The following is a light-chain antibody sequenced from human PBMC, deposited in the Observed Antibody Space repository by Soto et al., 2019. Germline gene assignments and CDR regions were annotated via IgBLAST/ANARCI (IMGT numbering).Light chain of an antibody. CDR2: RVS. V-gene: IGKV2-30*01. J-gene: IGKJ2*01. CDR3: MQGTHWPRT. CDR1: QSLVNSDGSTY. Sequence: DVVMTQSPLSLPVTVGQPASISCRSSQSLVNSDGSTYLSWLQQRPGHSPRRLIYRVSNRDSGVPDRFSGSGSGTDFTLKISRVEAEDVGVYYCMQGTHWPRTFGQGTKLDIK.